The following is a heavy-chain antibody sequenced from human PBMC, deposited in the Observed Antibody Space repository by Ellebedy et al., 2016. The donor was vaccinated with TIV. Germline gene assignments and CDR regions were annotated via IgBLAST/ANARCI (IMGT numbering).Heavy chain of an antibody. V-gene: IGHV1-46*01. CDR1: GYTFTSYY. Sequence: AASVKVSCKASGYTFTSYYIYWVRQAPGQGLEYMGKINPSGGSRGTAERFQGRVTMTTDTSTSTAYVEVSSLRSEDTAVYYCARARLYGDYGEFFDQWGQGTLVTVSS. D-gene: IGHD4-17*01. CDR3: ARARLYGDYGEFFDQ. CDR2: INPSGGSR. J-gene: IGHJ4*02.